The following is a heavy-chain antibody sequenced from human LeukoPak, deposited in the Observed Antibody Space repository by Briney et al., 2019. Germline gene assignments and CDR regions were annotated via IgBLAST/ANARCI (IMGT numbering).Heavy chain of an antibody. CDR1: GGSISSYY. J-gene: IGHJ6*02. CDR2: INHSGST. CDR3: ARGHRIAAAGTRGIAFRYYGMDV. Sequence: KPSETLSLTCTVSGGSISSYYWSWIRQPPGKGLEWIGEINHSGSTNYNPSLKSRVTISVDTSKNQFSLKLSSVTAADTAVYYCARGHRIAAAGTRGIAFRYYGMDVWGQGTTVTVSS. V-gene: IGHV4-34*01. D-gene: IGHD6-13*01.